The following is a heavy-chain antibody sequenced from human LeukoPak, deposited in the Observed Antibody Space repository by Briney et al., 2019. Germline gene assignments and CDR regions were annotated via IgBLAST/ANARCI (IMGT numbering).Heavy chain of an antibody. Sequence: ASVKVSCKCSGYTFTFYYMHWVRQAPGQGLELVGWINPNSGGTNYAQKFQGRVTMTRDTSISTAYMELSRLRSDDTAVYYCASLGGSSSKWFDPWGQGTLVTVSS. D-gene: IGHD6-6*01. J-gene: IGHJ5*02. V-gene: IGHV1-2*02. CDR3: ASLGGSSSKWFDP. CDR2: INPNSGGT. CDR1: GYTFTFYY.